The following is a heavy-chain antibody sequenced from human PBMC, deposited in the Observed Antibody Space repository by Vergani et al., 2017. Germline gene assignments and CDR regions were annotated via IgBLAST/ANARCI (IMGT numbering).Heavy chain of an antibody. D-gene: IGHD1-14*01. CDR1: GFTFSSYA. CDR3: ARGKPDTRTYKYYFDY. V-gene: IGHV3-23*01. CDR2: ISGSGGST. J-gene: IGHJ4*02. Sequence: EVQLLESGGGLVQPGGSLRLSCAASGFTFSSYAMSWVRQAPGKGLEWVSAISGSGGSTYYADSVKGRFTISRDNSKNTLYLQMNSLRAEDTAVYYCARGKPDTRTYKYYFDYWGQGTLVTVSS.